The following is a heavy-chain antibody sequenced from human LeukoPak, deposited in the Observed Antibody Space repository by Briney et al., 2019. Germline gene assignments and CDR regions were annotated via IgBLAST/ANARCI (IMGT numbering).Heavy chain of an antibody. D-gene: IGHD2-2*01. CDR1: GGTFSSYA. CDR2: FTTIFGTA. Sequence: SVKVSCTASGGTFSSYAISWVRQAPGQGLEWMGGFTTIFGTANYAQKFQGRVTITTDESTSTAYMALSSLRAEYTAVYYCASLPATSGWFDPWGQGTLVTVSS. CDR3: ASLPATSGWFDP. J-gene: IGHJ5*02. V-gene: IGHV1-69*05.